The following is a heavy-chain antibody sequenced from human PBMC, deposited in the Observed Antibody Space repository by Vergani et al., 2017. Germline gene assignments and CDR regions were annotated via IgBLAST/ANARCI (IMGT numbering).Heavy chain of an antibody. V-gene: IGHV4-34*01. CDR1: GGSFSGYY. CDR3: ARERGYCSGGSCRYYYYYMDV. D-gene: IGHD2-15*01. CDR2: INHSGST. Sequence: QVQLQQWGAGLLKPSETLSLTCAVYGGSFSGYYWSWIRQPPGKGLEWIGEINHSGSTNYNPSLKSRVTISVDTSKNQVSLKLSSVTAADTAVYYCARERGYCSGGSCRYYYYYMDVWGKGTTVTVSS. J-gene: IGHJ6*03.